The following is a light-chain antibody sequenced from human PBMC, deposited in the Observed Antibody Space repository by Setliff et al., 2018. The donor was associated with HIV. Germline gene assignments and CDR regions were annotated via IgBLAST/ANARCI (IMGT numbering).Light chain of an antibody. V-gene: IGLV2-14*02. Sequence: QSALTQPASVSGSPGQSITISCTGTSGDVGRYNLVSWYQQQPGKPPKLMIYQASKRPSGVSSRFSGSKSGTSGSLTITGLQAEDEADYYCQSYDSSLSAHVFGTGTKVTVL. CDR2: QAS. CDR1: SGDVGRYNL. J-gene: IGLJ1*01. CDR3: QSYDSSLSAHV.